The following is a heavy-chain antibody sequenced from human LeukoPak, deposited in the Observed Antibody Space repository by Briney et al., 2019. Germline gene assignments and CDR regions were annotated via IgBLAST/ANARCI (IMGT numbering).Heavy chain of an antibody. D-gene: IGHD3-3*01. V-gene: IGHV1-2*02. J-gene: IGHJ4*02. CDR3: ARQSGDFDY. CDR1: GYTFTDFY. Sequence: ASVKVSCKASGYTFTDFYIHWVRQAPGQGLEWMGWIIPNSGGIHFARKFQGRFTMTRDTSITTAYMELSSLTSDDTAVYYCARQSGDFDYWGQGTLVTVSS. CDR2: IIPNSGGI.